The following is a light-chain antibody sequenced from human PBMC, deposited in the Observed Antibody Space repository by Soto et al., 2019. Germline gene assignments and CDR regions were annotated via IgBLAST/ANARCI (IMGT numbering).Light chain of an antibody. V-gene: IGKV3-20*01. CDR3: QEHASI. J-gene: IGKJ5*01. CDR2: GAS. CDR1: QSVTSNY. Sequence: EIVLTQSPGTLSLSPGERATLFCWASQSVTSNYLAWYQQDPGQAPRPLVYGASIRATGVPDRFSGSGSGADFTLTISRLEPEDFAVYYCQEHASIFGQGTRLEIK.